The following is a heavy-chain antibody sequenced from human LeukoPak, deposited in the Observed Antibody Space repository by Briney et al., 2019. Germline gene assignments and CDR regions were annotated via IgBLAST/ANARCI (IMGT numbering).Heavy chain of an antibody. D-gene: IGHD3-10*01. CDR3: ARPVQPWPQVWFDP. Sequence: SETLSLTCSVSGYSISSGYYCGWLRQSPGKGLEWIGSIYHSGTTYYNPSLKSRVTISMDTSKNQFSLNLSSLTAADTAVYYCARPVQPWPQVWFDPWGQGTLVTVSS. CDR2: IYHSGTT. J-gene: IGHJ5*02. V-gene: IGHV4-38-2*01. CDR1: GYSISSGYY.